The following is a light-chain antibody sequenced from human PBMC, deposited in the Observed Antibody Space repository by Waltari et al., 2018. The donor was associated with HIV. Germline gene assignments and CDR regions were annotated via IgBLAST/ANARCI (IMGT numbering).Light chain of an antibody. CDR2: DAS. CDR3: QQRTNWPPWT. J-gene: IGKJ1*01. Sequence: EIVLTQSPATLSLSPGERATLSCRASQSVSDYLAWYQQKPGQAPRLLLYDASNRATGIPARCSGSGSGTDVTLTISSLEPEDFAVYYCQQRTNWPPWTFGQGTKVEVK. V-gene: IGKV3-11*01. CDR1: QSVSDY.